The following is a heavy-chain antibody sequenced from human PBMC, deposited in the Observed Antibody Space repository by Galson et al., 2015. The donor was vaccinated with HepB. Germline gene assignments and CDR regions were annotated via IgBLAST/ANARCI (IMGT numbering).Heavy chain of an antibody. J-gene: IGHJ4*02. CDR3: ASSDYVWGSYRPDY. V-gene: IGHV3-66*01. CDR1: GITVSSSY. D-gene: IGHD3-16*02. CDR2: IRSGGST. Sequence: SLRLSCAASGITVSSSYMSWVRQAPGSRLEWVSVIRSGGSTSYADAVRGRFTISRDNSKNTMYLQMNSLRVEDTAVYFCASSDYVWGSYRPDYWGQGTLVTVSS.